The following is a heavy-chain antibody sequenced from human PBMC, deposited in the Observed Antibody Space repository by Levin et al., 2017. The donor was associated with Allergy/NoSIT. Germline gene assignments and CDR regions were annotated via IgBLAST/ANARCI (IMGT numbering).Heavy chain of an antibody. D-gene: IGHD2-2*01. J-gene: IGHJ4*02. CDR1: GFTFSSNW. CDR2: INSDGSNT. V-gene: IGHV3-74*01. CDR3: ARGGCSSTSCLDY. Sequence: RGESLKISCAASGFTFSSNWMHWVRQAPGEGLVWVSEINSDGSNTNYADSVKGRFTISRDNARNTLYLQMNSVRAEDTAVYYCARGGCSSTSCLDYWGQGTLVTVSS.